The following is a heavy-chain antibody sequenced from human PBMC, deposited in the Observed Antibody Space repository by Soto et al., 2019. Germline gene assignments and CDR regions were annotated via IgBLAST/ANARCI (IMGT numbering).Heavy chain of an antibody. CDR3: AADYDFWSGNDHYGMDV. Sequence: GSLRLSCAASGFTFDDYTMHWVRQAPGKGLEWVSLISWDGGSTYYADSVRGRFTISRDNSKNSLYLQMNSLRTEDTALYYCAADYDFWSGNDHYGMDVWGQGSTVIVSS. CDR2: ISWDGGST. J-gene: IGHJ6*02. D-gene: IGHD3-3*01. V-gene: IGHV3-43*01. CDR1: GFTFDDYT.